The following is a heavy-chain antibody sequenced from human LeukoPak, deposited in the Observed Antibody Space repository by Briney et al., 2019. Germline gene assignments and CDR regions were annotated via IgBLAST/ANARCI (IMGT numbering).Heavy chain of an antibody. CDR2: IYPGDSDT. CDR1: GYSFTSYW. J-gene: IGHJ5*02. Sequence: GESLKISCKGSGYSFTSYWIGWVRQMPGKGLEWMGIIYPGDSDTRYSPSFQGQVTISADKSISTAYLQWSSLKASDTAMYYCARQGESYYYGSGSYLNWFDPWGQGTLVTVSS. D-gene: IGHD3-10*01. CDR3: ARQGESYYYGSGSYLNWFDP. V-gene: IGHV5-51*01.